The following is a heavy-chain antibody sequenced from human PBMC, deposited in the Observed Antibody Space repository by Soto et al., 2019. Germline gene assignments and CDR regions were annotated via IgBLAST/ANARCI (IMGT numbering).Heavy chain of an antibody. J-gene: IGHJ4*02. CDR2: IYYSGST. V-gene: IGHV4-30-4*01. Sequence: PSEPLSLPGTVSGGSISSGDYYWSWIRQPPGKGLEWIGYIYYSGSTYYNPSLKSRVTISVDTSKNQFSLKLSSVTAADTAVYYCARARGWAYSYGSLYYFDYWGQGTLVTVSS. CDR3: ARARGWAYSYGSLYYFDY. D-gene: IGHD5-18*01. CDR1: GGSISSGDYY.